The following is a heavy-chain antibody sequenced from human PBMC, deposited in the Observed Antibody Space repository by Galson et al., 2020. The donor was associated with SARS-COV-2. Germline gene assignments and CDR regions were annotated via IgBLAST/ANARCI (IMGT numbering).Heavy chain of an antibody. V-gene: IGHV3-49*03. CDR3: TTPPPRMTMIVGPPSS. J-gene: IGHJ5*02. Sequence: GGSLRLSCTASGFNFGDYAMSWFRQPPGKGLEWVGYIRSKAYGGTTEYDASVKGRFTISRDDSKSIAYLQMDSLKTEDTAVYYCTTPPPRMTMIVGPPSSWGQGTLVTVSS. CDR2: IRSKAYGGTT. CDR1: GFNFGDYA. D-gene: IGHD3-22*01.